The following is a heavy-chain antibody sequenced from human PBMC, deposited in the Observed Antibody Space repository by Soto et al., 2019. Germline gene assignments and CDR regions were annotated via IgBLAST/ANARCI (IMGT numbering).Heavy chain of an antibody. CDR3: GRHRKGRSLQKYYSHGMDV. D-gene: IGHD3-10*01. CDR1: GYTFTGYY. J-gene: IGHJ6*01. CDR2: INPNSGGT. V-gene: IGHV1-2*04. Sequence: ASVKVSCKAPGYTFTGYYMHWVRLAPEQAPEWMGWINPNSGGTNYAQKSKGWVTMTRDECISTAYLELNRLTSDYRAVSYGGRHRKGRSLQKYYSHGMDVWGQGTTVT.